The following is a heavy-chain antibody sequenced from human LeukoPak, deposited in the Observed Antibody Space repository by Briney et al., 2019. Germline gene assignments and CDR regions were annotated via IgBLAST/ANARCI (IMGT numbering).Heavy chain of an antibody. J-gene: IGHJ5*02. V-gene: IGHV3-53*01. CDR1: GFTGSNNY. CDR3: TVFGDPNH. D-gene: IGHD4-17*01. CDR2: IHSSGAT. Sequence: GGSLRLSCAASGFTGSNNYVSWVRQAPGMGLEWVSAIHSSGATCYADSVKGRFTISRDTSKNTLYLQISSLRVEDTAVYYCTVFGDPNHWGQGTLVTVSS.